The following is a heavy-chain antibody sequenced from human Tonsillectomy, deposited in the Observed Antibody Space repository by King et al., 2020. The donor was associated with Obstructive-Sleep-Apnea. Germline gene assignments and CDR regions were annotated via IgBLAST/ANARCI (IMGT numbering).Heavy chain of an antibody. CDR1: GASISSYY. J-gene: IGHJ3*02. D-gene: IGHD6-13*01. Sequence: VQLQESGPGLVKPSETLSLTCTVSGASISSYYWSWIRQPPGKGLEWIGYIYYSGSTNYNPSLKSRVTISVDTSKNQFSLKLSSVTAADTAVYYCARDFPSSSWFSEGGGFDIWGQGTMVTVSS. CDR3: ARDFPSSSWFSEGGGFDI. V-gene: IGHV4-59*01. CDR2: IYYSGST.